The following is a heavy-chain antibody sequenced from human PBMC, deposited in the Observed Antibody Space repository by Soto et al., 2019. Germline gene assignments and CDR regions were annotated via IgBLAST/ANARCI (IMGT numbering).Heavy chain of an antibody. V-gene: IGHV3-7*01. Sequence: PGGSLRLSCAASGFTFSSYWMSWVRQAPGKGLEWVANIKQDGSEKYYVDSVKGRFTISRDNAKNSLYLQMNSLRAEDTAVYYCARDEDGDYVLGLVYWGQGTLVTVSS. CDR2: IKQDGSEK. D-gene: IGHD4-17*01. J-gene: IGHJ4*02. CDR1: GFTFSSYW. CDR3: ARDEDGDYVLGLVY.